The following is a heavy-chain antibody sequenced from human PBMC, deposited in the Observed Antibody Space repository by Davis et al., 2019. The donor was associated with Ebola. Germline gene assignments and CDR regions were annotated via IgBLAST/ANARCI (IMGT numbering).Heavy chain of an antibody. CDR1: GGSISSYY. Sequence: SETLSLTCTVSGGSISSYYWSWIRQPPGKGLEWIGYIDYSGSTNYNPSLKSRVTISVDTSKNQFSLKLSSVTAADTAVYYCAKGYSSSWYVYWGQGTLVTVSS. CDR2: IDYSGST. V-gene: IGHV4-59*01. D-gene: IGHD6-13*01. J-gene: IGHJ4*02. CDR3: AKGYSSSWYVY.